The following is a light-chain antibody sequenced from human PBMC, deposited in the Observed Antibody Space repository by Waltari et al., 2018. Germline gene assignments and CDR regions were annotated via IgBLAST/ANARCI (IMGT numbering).Light chain of an antibody. CDR1: SSDAGSYNY. CDR2: DVS. Sequence: QSALTQPASVSGSPGQSISTSCTGTSSDAGSYNYVSWYQQHPGKAPKLMIFDVSNRPSGVSNRFSGSKSGNTASLTISGLQAEDEADYYCSSYISSSTLELFGGGTSLTVL. CDR3: SSYISSSTLEL. J-gene: IGLJ2*01. V-gene: IGLV2-14*03.